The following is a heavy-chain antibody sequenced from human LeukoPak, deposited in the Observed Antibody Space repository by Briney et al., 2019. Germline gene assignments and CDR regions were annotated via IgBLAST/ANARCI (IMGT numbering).Heavy chain of an antibody. CDR1: GGSFSGYY. CDR2: ISYSGSA. V-gene: IGHV4-59*01. J-gene: IGHJ4*02. D-gene: IGHD4-17*01. CDR3: ARDLSGLTTSGAYFDY. Sequence: SETLSLTWAVSGGSFSGYYWSWIRQPPGKGLEWIGYISYSGSANYNPSLKSRVTISVETSKKQFSLKLSSVTAADTAVYYCARDLSGLTTSGAYFDYWGQGTLVTVSS.